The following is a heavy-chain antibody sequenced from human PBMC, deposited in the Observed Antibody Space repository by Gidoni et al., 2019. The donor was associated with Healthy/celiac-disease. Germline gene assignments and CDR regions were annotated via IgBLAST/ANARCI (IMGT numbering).Heavy chain of an antibody. J-gene: IGHJ4*02. Sequence: QPQLQESRPGLVQPSDTLSLPRSASGGSISTSRYYWGWIRQPPGEGLGWIGSIYYSGSTHYNPSLKGRVTISVDTSKNQFSLKLSSVTAADTAVYYCARQTIEYSSSDLYFDYWGQGTLVTVSS. D-gene: IGHD6-6*01. CDR1: GGSISTSRYY. V-gene: IGHV4-39*01. CDR2: IYYSGST. CDR3: ARQTIEYSSSDLYFDY.